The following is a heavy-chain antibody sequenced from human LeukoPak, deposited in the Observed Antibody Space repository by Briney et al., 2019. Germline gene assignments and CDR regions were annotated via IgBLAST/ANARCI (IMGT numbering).Heavy chain of an antibody. CDR3: ARRGDSNNNWFDP. Sequence: GESLKISCKGSGYSFTSYRIGWVRQMPGKGLEWMGIIYPGDSDTRYSPSFQGQVTISADKSISTAYLQWSSLKASDTAMYYCARRGDSNNNWFDPWGQGTLVTVSS. J-gene: IGHJ5*02. D-gene: IGHD4-11*01. CDR2: IYPGDSDT. V-gene: IGHV5-51*01. CDR1: GYSFTSYR.